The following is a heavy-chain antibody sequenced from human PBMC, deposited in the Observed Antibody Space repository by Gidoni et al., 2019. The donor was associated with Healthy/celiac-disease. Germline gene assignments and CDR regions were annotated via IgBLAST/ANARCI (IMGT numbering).Heavy chain of an antibody. CDR3: ASNWGWGGWFDP. Sequence: QLQLQESCPGLVKPSETLSLTCTVSGGSISSSSYYWGWIRQPPGKGLEWIGSIYYSGSTYYHPSLKSRVTISVDTSKNQFSLKLSSVTAADTAVYYCASNWGWGGWFDPWGQGTLVTVSS. J-gene: IGHJ5*02. V-gene: IGHV4-39*01. CDR1: GGSISSSSYY. D-gene: IGHD7-27*01. CDR2: IYYSGST.